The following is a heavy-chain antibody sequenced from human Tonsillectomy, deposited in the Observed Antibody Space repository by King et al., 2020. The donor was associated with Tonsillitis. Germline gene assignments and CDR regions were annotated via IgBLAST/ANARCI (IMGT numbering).Heavy chain of an antibody. V-gene: IGHV1-69*01. J-gene: IGHJ6*02. CDR1: GGTFSSYA. Sequence: QLVQSGAEVKKPGSSVKVSCKASGGTFSSYAISWVRQAPGQGLEWMGGIIPIFDTANYAQRFQGRVTITADESTSTAYMELSSRRSEDTAVYYCATLFWSGFTIGPLREMDVWGQGTTVTVSS. D-gene: IGHD3-3*01. CDR3: ATLFWSGFTIGPLREMDV. CDR2: IIPIFDTA.